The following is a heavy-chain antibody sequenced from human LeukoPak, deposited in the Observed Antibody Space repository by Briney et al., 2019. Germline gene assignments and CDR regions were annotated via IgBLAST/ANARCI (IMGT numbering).Heavy chain of an antibody. CDR1: GFTFSNYW. CDR3: ARGLTIFGVVNDAFDF. J-gene: IGHJ3*01. CDR2: INSDGSST. D-gene: IGHD3-3*01. Sequence: GGSLRLSCAASGFTFSNYWMHWVRQAPGKGLVGVSLINSDGSSTIYADSVKGRFTISRDNAKNTLYVQMNSLRGDDTVVYYCARGLTIFGVVNDAFDFGGQGTMVTVSS. V-gene: IGHV3-74*01.